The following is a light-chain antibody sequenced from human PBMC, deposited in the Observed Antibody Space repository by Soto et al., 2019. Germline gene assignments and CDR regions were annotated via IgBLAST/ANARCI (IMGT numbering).Light chain of an antibody. CDR3: QQYGSSPWT. Sequence: EIVLTQSPGTLSLSPGERATLSCRASQSVASIYLAWYQQKPGQAPRLLIYGASSRATGIPDRFSGSGAGTDFALTISRLEPEDFAVDYCQQYGSSPWTFGQGTKVEIK. CDR1: QSVASIY. V-gene: IGKV3-20*01. J-gene: IGKJ1*01. CDR2: GAS.